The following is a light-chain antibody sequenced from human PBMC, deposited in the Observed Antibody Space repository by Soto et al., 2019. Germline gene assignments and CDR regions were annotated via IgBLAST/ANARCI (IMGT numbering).Light chain of an antibody. CDR3: QQRSNWPIT. J-gene: IGKJ5*01. CDR2: GAS. CDR1: QSITSSF. Sequence: IVFPHSPGILSLSPGGRASPPRWVSQSITSSFLAWYQQKPGQAPRLLIYGASSRATGIPDRFSGTGSETDFTLTISSLEPEDFAVYYCQQRSNWPITFGQGTRLEIK. V-gene: IGKV3D-20*02.